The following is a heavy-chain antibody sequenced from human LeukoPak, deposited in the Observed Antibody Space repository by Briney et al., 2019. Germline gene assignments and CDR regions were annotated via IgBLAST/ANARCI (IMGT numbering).Heavy chain of an antibody. CDR2: ITNDGSNT. V-gene: IGHV3-74*01. D-gene: IGHD2-21*01. CDR3: VRGFLGPDH. J-gene: IGHJ4*02. CDR1: GFSFSSHW. Sequence: GGSLRLSCEGSGFSFSSHWMHGVRQSPGKGLVWVSRITNDGSNTVYADSVEGRFTISRDNARNTLYLQMNSLRVEDTAVYYCVRGFLGPDHWGQGTLVTVSS.